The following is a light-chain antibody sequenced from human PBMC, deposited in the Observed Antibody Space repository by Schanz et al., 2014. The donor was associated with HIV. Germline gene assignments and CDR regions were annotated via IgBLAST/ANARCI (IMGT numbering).Light chain of an antibody. Sequence: SYELTQPPSVSVAPGKTATISCGGNNLGSKSVHWYQQRPGRTPVLVIYYDDDRPSGIPERFSGSNSGHTATLTISSVEAGDEADYYCQVWDSSSDVVFGGGTKLTVL. V-gene: IGLV3-21*04. CDR2: YDD. CDR3: QVWDSSSDVV. J-gene: IGLJ2*01. CDR1: NLGSKS.